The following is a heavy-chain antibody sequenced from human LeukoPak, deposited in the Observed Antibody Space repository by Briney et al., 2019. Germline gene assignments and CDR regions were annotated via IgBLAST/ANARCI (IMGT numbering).Heavy chain of an antibody. CDR1: GFTFSSYS. V-gene: IGHV3-48*01. CDR3: ARAAGDRIGYFDL. Sequence: GGSLRLSCAASGFTFSSYSMNWVRQAPGKGLEWVSYISSSSSTIYYADSVKGRLTISRDNSKNTLYLQMNSLRAEDTAVYYCARAAGDRIGYFDLWGRGTLVTVSS. D-gene: IGHD7-27*01. CDR2: ISSSSSTI. J-gene: IGHJ2*01.